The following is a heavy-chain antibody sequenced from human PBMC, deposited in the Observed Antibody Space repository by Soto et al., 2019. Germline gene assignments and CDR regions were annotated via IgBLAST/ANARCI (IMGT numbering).Heavy chain of an antibody. J-gene: IGHJ5*01. V-gene: IGHV3-48*01. Sequence: GGSLRLSCVGSGFIFNTYGMNWVRQAPGKGLEWVSYINSGSSNIYYADSVKGRFTISRDNDKNSLYLRMDSLRAEDTAVYYCARAPHHRNPFASWGQGTLVPVSS. D-gene: IGHD4-4*01. CDR2: INSGSSNI. CDR1: GFIFNTYG. CDR3: ARAPHHRNPFAS.